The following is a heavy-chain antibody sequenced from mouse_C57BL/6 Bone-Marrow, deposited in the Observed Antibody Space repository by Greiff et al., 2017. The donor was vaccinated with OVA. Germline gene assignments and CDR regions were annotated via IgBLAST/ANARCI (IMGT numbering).Heavy chain of an antibody. CDR1: GYTFTDYE. CDR2: IDPETGGT. Sequence: VQLQQSGAELVRPGASVTLSCKASGYTFTDYEMHWVKQTPVHGLEWIGAIDPETGGTAYNQKFKGKAILTAAKSSSTAYMELRSLTSEDSAVYYCTRRAYYYGSSYRDYWGQGTTLTVSS. CDR3: TRRAYYYGSSYRDY. D-gene: IGHD1-1*01. V-gene: IGHV1-15*01. J-gene: IGHJ2*01.